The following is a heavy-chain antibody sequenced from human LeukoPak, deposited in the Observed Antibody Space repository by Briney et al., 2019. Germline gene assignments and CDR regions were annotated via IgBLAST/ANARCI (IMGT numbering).Heavy chain of an antibody. V-gene: IGHV3-30-3*01. D-gene: IGHD6-19*01. CDR3: ARDGIAVAGIYYFDY. CDR1: GFTFSSYA. J-gene: IGHJ4*02. Sequence: GGSLRLSCAASGFTFSSYAMHWVRQAPGKGLEWVAVISYDGSNKYYADSVKGRLTISRDNSKNTLYLQMNSLRAEDTAVYYCARDGIAVAGIYYFDYWGQGTLVTVSS. CDR2: ISYDGSNK.